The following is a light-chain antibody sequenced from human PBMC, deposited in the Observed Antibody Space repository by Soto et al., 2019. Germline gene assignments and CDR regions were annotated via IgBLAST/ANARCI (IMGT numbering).Light chain of an antibody. Sequence: DIQMTQSPSSLSASVGDRVTITCRASQSISSYLNWYQQKPGKAPKLLIYAASSLQSGVPSRFSGSGSGTDFTLTISSLQPEDFAMYYCQQYGDSPWTFGQGTRVDFK. V-gene: IGKV1-39*01. CDR1: QSISSY. CDR3: QQYGDSPWT. J-gene: IGKJ1*01. CDR2: AAS.